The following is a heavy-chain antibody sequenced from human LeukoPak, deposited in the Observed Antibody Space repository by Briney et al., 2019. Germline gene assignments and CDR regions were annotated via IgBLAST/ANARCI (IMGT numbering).Heavy chain of an antibody. CDR2: ISAYNGNT. Sequence: ASVKVSCKSSGYTFTSYGISWVRQAPGQGLEWMGWISAYNGNTNYAQKLQGRVTMTTDTSTSTAYMELRSLISDDTAVYYCARDSADYYDSSGPPEFDPWGQGTLVTVSS. CDR3: ARDSADYYDSSGPPEFDP. CDR1: GYTFTSYG. J-gene: IGHJ5*02. D-gene: IGHD3-22*01. V-gene: IGHV1-18*01.